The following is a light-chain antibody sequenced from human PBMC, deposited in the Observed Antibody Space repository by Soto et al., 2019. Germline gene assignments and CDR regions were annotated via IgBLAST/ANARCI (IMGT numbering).Light chain of an antibody. V-gene: IGLV2-8*01. CDR2: EVS. Sequence: QSALTQPPSASGSPGQSVTISCTGTSSDVGSYDYVSWYQQHPGKAPKLMIYEVSKRPSGVPDRFSGAKSGNTASLTVSGLQAEAEADYFCISYAGSRNVFGTGTKLTVL. CDR3: ISYAGSRNV. J-gene: IGLJ1*01. CDR1: SSDVGSYDY.